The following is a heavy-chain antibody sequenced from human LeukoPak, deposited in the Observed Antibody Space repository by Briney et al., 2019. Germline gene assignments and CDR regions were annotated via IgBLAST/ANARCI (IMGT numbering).Heavy chain of an antibody. V-gene: IGHV3-23*01. CDR2: ISGSGGST. CDR1: GFTFSSYS. J-gene: IGHJ4*02. CDR3: AKERASYDFWSGYYSRPYYFDY. Sequence: GGSLRLSCAASGFTFSSYSMNWVRQAPGKGLEWVSAISGSGGSTYYADSVKGRFTISRDNSKNTLYLQMNSLRAEDTAVYYCAKERASYDFWSGYYSRPYYFDYWGQGTLVTVSS. D-gene: IGHD3-3*01.